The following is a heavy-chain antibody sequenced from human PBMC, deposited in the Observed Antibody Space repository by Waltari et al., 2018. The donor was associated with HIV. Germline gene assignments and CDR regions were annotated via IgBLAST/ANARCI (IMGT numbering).Heavy chain of an antibody. CDR3: ARSRSDAFDI. V-gene: IGHV3-7*01. Sequence: EVQLVESGGGLVQPGGSLRLSCAAPGSTISSDWMTWVRQAPGKGLEWVANIKEDGSEKWYVDSVKGRFNISRDNAKNSVYLQMNSLRAEDTAVYYCARSRSDAFDIWGQGTMVTVSS. J-gene: IGHJ3*02. CDR2: IKEDGSEK. CDR1: GSTISSDW.